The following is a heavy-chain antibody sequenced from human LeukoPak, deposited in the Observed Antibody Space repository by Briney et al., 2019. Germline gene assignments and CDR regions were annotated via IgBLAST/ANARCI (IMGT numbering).Heavy chain of an antibody. Sequence: PGGSLRLSCAASGFTFSSYSMNWVRQAPGKGLEWVSYISSSSSTIYYADSVKGRFTISRDNAKNTLYLQMNSLRAEDTAVYYCARVSRNYYYYYGMDVWGQGTTVTVSS. D-gene: IGHD2-2*01. V-gene: IGHV3-48*04. J-gene: IGHJ6*02. CDR1: GFTFSSYS. CDR2: ISSSSSTI. CDR3: ARVSRNYYYYYGMDV.